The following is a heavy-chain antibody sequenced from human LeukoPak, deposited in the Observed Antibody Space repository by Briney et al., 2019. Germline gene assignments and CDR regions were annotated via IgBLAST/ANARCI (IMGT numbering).Heavy chain of an antibody. CDR1: GFTFDDYA. J-gene: IGHJ6*02. CDR3: AKDPEAAVAGTGGRDYYYGMDV. CDR2: ISWNSDSV. Sequence: GRSLRLSCAASGFTFDDYAVHWVRQAPGKGLEWVSGISWNSDSVGYADSVKGRFTISRDNAKNSLYLQMNSLRAEDTALYYCAKDPEAAVAGTGGRDYYYGMDVWGQGTTVTVSS. V-gene: IGHV3-9*01. D-gene: IGHD6-19*01.